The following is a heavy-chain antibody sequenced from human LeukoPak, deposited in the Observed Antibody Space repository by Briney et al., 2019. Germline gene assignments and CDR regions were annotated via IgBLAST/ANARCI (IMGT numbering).Heavy chain of an antibody. D-gene: IGHD3-10*01. CDR2: ISGSGSTT. CDR3: AKSPEFELLWIGEPEYNWFDA. CDR1: GFTFGNFG. V-gene: IGHV3-23*01. J-gene: IGHJ5*02. Sequence: PGGTLRLSCAASGFTFGNFGMTWVRQAPGKGLEWVSSISGSGSTTSYAVSVKGRFTISRDNYKKALYLQMNSLRAEDTAIYYCAKSPEFELLWIGEPEYNWFDAWGQGTLVTVSS.